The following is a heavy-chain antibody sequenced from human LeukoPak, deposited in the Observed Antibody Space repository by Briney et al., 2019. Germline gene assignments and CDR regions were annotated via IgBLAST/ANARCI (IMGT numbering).Heavy chain of an antibody. CDR3: AKDLYHDGSGWGALDV. J-gene: IGHJ3*01. CDR2: ISIIGGST. V-gene: IGHV3-23*01. D-gene: IGHD3-22*01. CDR1: GFSFSTYA. Sequence: GGSLRLSCAASGFSFSTYAMSWVRQAPGKGQEWVSTISIIGGSTYYADSVKGRSTISRDNSKNTLYLQMNSLRAEDTAVYFCAKDLYHDGSGWGALDVWGQGTMFTVSS.